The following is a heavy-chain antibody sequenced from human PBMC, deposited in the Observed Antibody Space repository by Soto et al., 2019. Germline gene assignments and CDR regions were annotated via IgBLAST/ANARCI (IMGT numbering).Heavy chain of an antibody. CDR1: GFTFSIYW. V-gene: IGHV3-7*05. CDR3: ARAGSRITLAGPNWFAP. J-gene: IGHJ5*02. D-gene: IGHD6-19*01. Sequence: GGSLSLSCAASGFTFSIYWMSWVRQAPGKGLEWVGNIKQDGSEKYYVYSVKGRFTISRDNAKNSLYLQMNSLRDEDTAVYYCARAGSRITLAGPNWFAPWGQGTLVTVSS. CDR2: IKQDGSEK.